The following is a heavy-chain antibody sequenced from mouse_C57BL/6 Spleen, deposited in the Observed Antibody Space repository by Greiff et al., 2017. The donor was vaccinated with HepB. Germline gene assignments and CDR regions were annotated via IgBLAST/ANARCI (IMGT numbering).Heavy chain of an antibody. D-gene: IGHD1-1*01. CDR1: GYSITSGYY. CDR2: ISYDGSN. J-gene: IGHJ4*01. V-gene: IGHV3-6*01. Sequence: EVKLMESGPGLVKPSQSLSLTCSVTGYSITSGYYWNWIRQFPGNKLEWMGYISYDGSNNYNPSLKNRISITRDTSKNQFFLKLNSVTTEDTATYYCARSHYYGSSPLYTMEYWGQGTSVTVSS. CDR3: ARSHYYGSSPLYTMEY.